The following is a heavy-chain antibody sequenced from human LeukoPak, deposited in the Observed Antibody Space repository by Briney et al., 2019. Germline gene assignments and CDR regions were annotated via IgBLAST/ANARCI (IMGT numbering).Heavy chain of an antibody. CDR1: GFTFSSYG. D-gene: IGHD3-22*01. Sequence: GGSLRLSCAASGFTFSSYGMSWVRQAPGKGLEWVSAISGSGGSTYYADSVKGRFTISRDNSKNTLYLQMNSLRAEDTAVYYCAKDQGIAYYDSSGPDAFDIWGQGTMVTVSS. CDR3: AKDQGIAYYDSSGPDAFDI. J-gene: IGHJ3*02. CDR2: ISGSGGST. V-gene: IGHV3-23*01.